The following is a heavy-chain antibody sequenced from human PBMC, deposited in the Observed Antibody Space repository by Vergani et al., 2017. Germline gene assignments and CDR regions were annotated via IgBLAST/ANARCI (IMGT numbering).Heavy chain of an antibody. CDR2: IYPGDSDT. V-gene: IGHV5-51*01. Sequence: EVQLVQSGAEVKKPGESLKISCKGSGYSFTSYWIGWVRQMPGKGLEWRGIIYPGDSDTRYSPSFQGQVTISADKSISTAYLQWSSLKASDTAMYYCARHSVEMATITGDWYFDLWGRGTLVTVSS. CDR3: ARHSVEMATITGDWYFDL. D-gene: IGHD5-24*01. CDR1: GYSFTSYW. J-gene: IGHJ2*01.